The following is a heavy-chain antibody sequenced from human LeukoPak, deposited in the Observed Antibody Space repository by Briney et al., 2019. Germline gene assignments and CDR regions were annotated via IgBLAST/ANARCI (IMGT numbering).Heavy chain of an antibody. J-gene: IGHJ4*02. CDR2: INEDGTKT. D-gene: IGHD3-10*01. Sequence: GGSLRLSCAASGLTFSDFWMHWVRQVPGEGLVWVSRINEDGTKTNYADSVKGRFTISRDNAENTLFLQMNSLRVEDTAVYYCARDPYGFGESFDYWGLGTLVTVSS. CDR3: ARDPYGFGESFDY. V-gene: IGHV3-74*01. CDR1: GLTFSDFW.